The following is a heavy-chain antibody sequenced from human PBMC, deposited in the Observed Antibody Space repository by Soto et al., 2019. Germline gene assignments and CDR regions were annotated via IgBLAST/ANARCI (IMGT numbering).Heavy chain of an antibody. CDR2: ISAYNGNT. D-gene: IGHD5-18*01. CDR3: ASDWDTAMVNPYYYYGMDV. J-gene: IGHJ6*02. V-gene: IGHV1-18*04. Sequence: QVQLVQSGAEVKKPGASVKVSCKASGYTFTSYGISWVRQAPGQGLEWMGWISAYNGNTNYAQKLQGRVTMTTDTSTSTAYMELRSLRSDDTAVYYCASDWDTAMVNPYYYYGMDVWGQGTTVTVSS. CDR1: GYTFTSYG.